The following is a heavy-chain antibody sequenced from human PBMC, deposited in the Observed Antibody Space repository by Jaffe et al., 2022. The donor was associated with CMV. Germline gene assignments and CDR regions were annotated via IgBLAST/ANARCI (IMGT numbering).Heavy chain of an antibody. V-gene: IGHV4-31*03. J-gene: IGHJ5*02. D-gene: IGHD3-10*01. CDR3: ARATSRGVTDGFGWFDP. CDR2: IYYSGST. Sequence: QVQLQESGPGLVKPSQTLSLTCTVSGGSISSGGYYWSWIRQHPGKGLEWIGYIYYSGSTYYNPSLKSRVTISVDTSKNQFSLKLSSVTAADTAVYYCARATSRGVTDGFGWFDPWGQGTLVTVSS. CDR1: GGSISSGGYY.